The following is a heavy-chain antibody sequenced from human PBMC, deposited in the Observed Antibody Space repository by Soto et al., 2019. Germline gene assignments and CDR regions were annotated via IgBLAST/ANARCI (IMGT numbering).Heavy chain of an antibody. CDR1: GGTFSSCA. D-gene: IGHD6-25*01. Sequence: SVKVSCKASGGTFSSCAISWVRQAPGQGLEWMGGIIPIFGTANYAQKFQGRVTITADESTSTAYMELSSLRSEDTAVYYCARECTFAYSSARGGWFDPWGQGTLVTVSS. J-gene: IGHJ5*02. CDR2: IIPIFGTA. CDR3: ARECTFAYSSARGGWFDP. V-gene: IGHV1-69*13.